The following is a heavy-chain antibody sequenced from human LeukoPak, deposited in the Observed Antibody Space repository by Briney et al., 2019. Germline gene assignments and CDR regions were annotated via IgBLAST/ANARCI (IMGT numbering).Heavy chain of an antibody. J-gene: IGHJ5*02. CDR2: IKQDGSEK. Sequence: GGSLRLSCAASGFTFSSYWMSWVRQAPGKGLEWGANIKQDGSEKYYVDSVKGRFTISRDNAKNSLYLKMNSLRAEDAAVYYCARDQFPDYYRSGSRNWFDPGGQGTLVTVSS. V-gene: IGHV3-7*01. CDR3: ARDQFPDYYRSGSRNWFDP. D-gene: IGHD3-10*01. CDR1: GFTFSSYW.